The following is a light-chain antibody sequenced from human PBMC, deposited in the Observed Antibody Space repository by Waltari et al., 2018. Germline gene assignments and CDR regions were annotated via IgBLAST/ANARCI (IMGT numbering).Light chain of an antibody. CDR2: GAS. V-gene: IGKV3-20*01. Sequence: EIVMTQSPATLSVSPGERATLSCRASQSVSSNLAWYQQKPGQAPRLLIYGASTRATGIPARFSGSGSGTDFTLTISRLEPEDFAAYYCQQYGSSPPYTFGQGTKLEIK. J-gene: IGKJ2*01. CDR1: QSVSSN. CDR3: QQYGSSPPYT.